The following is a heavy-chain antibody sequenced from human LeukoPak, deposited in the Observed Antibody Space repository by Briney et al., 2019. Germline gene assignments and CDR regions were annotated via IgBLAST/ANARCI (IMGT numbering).Heavy chain of an antibody. J-gene: IGHJ1*01. CDR1: GGSISSGSYY. V-gene: IGHV4-61*02. D-gene: IGHD2-15*01. Sequence: PSETLSLTCTVSGGSISSGSYYWSWIRQPAGKGLEWIGRIYTSGSTNYNPSLKSRVTTSVDTSKNQFSLKLSSVTAADTAVYYCARDDCSGGSCYHSGWGQGTLVTVSS. CDR3: ARDDCSGGSCYHSG. CDR2: IYTSGST.